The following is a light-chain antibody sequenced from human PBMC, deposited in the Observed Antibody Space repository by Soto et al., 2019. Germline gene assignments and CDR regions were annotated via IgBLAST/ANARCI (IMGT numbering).Light chain of an antibody. Sequence: DIQMTQSPSSLYASVGDRVTITCRARQSITSYLNVYQQQPGKAPKLLIYAASSLQIGVPSRCSGSGVGTDFTLSISGLKPEGSATYYCHLSYRSPSWTFGQGNKVEIK. CDR1: QSITSY. V-gene: IGKV1-39*01. CDR3: HLSYRSPSWT. J-gene: IGKJ1*01. CDR2: AAS.